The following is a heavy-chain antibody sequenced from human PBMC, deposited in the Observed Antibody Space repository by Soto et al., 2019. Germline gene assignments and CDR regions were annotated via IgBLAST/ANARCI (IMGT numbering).Heavy chain of an antibody. J-gene: IGHJ6*02. CDR1: GGSISSGGYY. D-gene: IGHD3-22*01. V-gene: IGHV4-31*03. CDR2: IYYSGST. CDR3: ARHNYDSSGTAVDV. Sequence: QVQLQESGPGLVKPSQTLSLTCTVSGGSISSGGYYWSWIRQHPGKGLEWIGYIYYSGSTYYNPSLKSRVTISVDTSMNQFSLKLSSVTAADTVVYYCARHNYDSSGTAVDVWGQGTTVTVSS.